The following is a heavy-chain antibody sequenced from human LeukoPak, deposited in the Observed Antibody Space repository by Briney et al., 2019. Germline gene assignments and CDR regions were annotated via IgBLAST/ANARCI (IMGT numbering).Heavy chain of an antibody. D-gene: IGHD3-10*01. CDR3: ARGSTATPYGEFDY. Sequence: ASVKVSCKASGYTFTSYGISWVRQAPGQGLEWIGWISAYNGNTNYAQKLQGRVTMTTDTSTSTAYMELRSLRSDDTAVYYCARGSTATPYGEFDYWGRGTLVTVSS. CDR1: GYTFTSYG. J-gene: IGHJ4*02. V-gene: IGHV1-18*01. CDR2: ISAYNGNT.